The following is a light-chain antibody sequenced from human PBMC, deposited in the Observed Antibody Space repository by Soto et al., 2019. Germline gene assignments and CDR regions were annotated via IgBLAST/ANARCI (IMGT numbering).Light chain of an antibody. V-gene: IGKV3-15*01. CDR1: QSIRTS. CDR3: QPYNNWPLT. J-gene: IGKJ4*01. CDR2: GAS. Sequence: EVVLTQSPATLSLSPGAIATLSCRASQSIRTSLAWYQQKPGQAPRLLIYGASTRATGIPARFSGSGSGTEFTLTINSLQSEDFAVYYCQPYNNWPLTFGGGTKVDIK.